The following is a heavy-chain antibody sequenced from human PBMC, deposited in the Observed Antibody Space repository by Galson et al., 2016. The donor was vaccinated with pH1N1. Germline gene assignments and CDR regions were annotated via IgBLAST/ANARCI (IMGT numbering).Heavy chain of an antibody. Sequence: SVKVSCKASGYSFIDYYIHWVRQAPGQGLEWMSWINPNTGTTNYAQVFQGRVTMTRDTSISTAYMELNGLRSDDTAVYYCARPPYYIGGFFEYWGQGTLVTVSS. D-gene: IGHD3-16*01. CDR3: ARPPYYIGGFFEY. V-gene: IGHV1-2*02. CDR1: GYSFIDYY. J-gene: IGHJ4*02. CDR2: INPNTGTT.